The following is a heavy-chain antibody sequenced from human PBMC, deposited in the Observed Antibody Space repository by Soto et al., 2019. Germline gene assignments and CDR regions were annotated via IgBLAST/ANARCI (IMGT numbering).Heavy chain of an antibody. Sequence: GESLKISCRGSGYGFTSYWIGWVRQMPGKGLEWMGIIYPGDSDTRYSPSFQGQVTISADKSISTAYLQWSSLKASDTAMYYCARGPYCGGDCPLRFAFDIWGQGTMVTVSS. CDR2: IYPGDSDT. D-gene: IGHD2-21*02. V-gene: IGHV5-51*01. J-gene: IGHJ3*02. CDR1: GYGFTSYW. CDR3: ARGPYCGGDCPLRFAFDI.